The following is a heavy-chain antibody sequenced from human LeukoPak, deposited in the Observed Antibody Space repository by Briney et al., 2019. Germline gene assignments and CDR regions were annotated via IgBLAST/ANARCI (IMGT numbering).Heavy chain of an antibody. J-gene: IGHJ4*02. CDR2: IDYSGST. CDR1: GGPISSGGYF. Sequence: SETLSLTCTVSGGPISSGGYFWSWIRQHSGKGLEWTGYIDYSGSTYYNPSLKSRVTISVDTSKNQFSLKLSSVTAADTAVYYCARGRQDGDFDYWGQGTLVTVSS. V-gene: IGHV4-31*03. D-gene: IGHD4-17*01. CDR3: ARGRQDGDFDY.